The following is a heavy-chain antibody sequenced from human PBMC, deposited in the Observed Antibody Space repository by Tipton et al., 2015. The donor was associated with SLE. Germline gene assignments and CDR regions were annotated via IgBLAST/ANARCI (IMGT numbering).Heavy chain of an antibody. V-gene: IGHV3-30*02. CDR1: GFTFSSYG. J-gene: IGHJ4*02. CDR2: IRYDGSNK. D-gene: IGHD6-6*01. Sequence: GSLRLSCAASGFTFSSYGMHWVRQAPGKGLEWVAFIRYDGSNKYYADSVKGRFTISRDNSKNTLYLQMNSLRAEDTAVYYCARDRHQDGTARFDYWGQGTLVTVSS. CDR3: ARDRHQDGTARFDY.